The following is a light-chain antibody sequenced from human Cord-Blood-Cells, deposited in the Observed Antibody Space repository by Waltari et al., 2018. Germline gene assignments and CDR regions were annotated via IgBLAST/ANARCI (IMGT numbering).Light chain of an antibody. V-gene: IGKV3-20*01. CDR1: QDVSSSY. CDR3: QQYGSSPRT. J-gene: IGKJ1*01. Sequence: EIVLTQSPGPLSSSPGERATLACRASQDVSSSYFAWYQQKPGQAPRLLIYGASSRATGIPDRFSGSGCGTDFTLTISRLEPEDFAFYYCQQYGSSPRTFGEGTKVQSK. CDR2: GAS.